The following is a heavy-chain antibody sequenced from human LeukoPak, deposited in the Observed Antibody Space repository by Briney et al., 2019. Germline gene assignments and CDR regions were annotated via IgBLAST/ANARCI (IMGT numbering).Heavy chain of an antibody. CDR3: VKARMPHCGTDCLES. CDR1: GFTISGYW. Sequence: GPSLRLFCAASGFTISGYWMTWVRQAPGRGLEWVATIKPDGSDQYYVDSLRGRVTISRDNTKNSLYLQMNSLRAEDTVVYYCVKARMPHCGTDCLESWGQGTLVTVSS. D-gene: IGHD2-21*02. V-gene: IGHV3-7*03. J-gene: IGHJ4*02. CDR2: IKPDGSDQ.